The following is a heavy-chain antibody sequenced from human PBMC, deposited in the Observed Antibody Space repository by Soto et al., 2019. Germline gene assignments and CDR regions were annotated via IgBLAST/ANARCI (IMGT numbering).Heavy chain of an antibody. V-gene: IGHV1-3*01. D-gene: IGHD3-9*01. J-gene: IGHJ4*02. Sequence: QVHIVQSGAEVKKPGASVKISCQASGYTFTTYAIHWVRQDPGQSLEWMGLIYPGNGDTEFSQRFHDTVTFTRDPSASTAYMGLRSLTAEDTAMYYCARNTPGYSHYDYWGQGTRLTVSS. CDR2: IYPGNGDT. CDR3: ARNTPGYSHYDY. CDR1: GYTFTTYA.